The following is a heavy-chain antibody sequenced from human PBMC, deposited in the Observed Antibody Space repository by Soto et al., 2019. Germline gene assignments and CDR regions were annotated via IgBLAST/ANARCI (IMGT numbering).Heavy chain of an antibody. CDR2: ISYDGINE. V-gene: IGHV3-30*15. Sequence: QVQLVESGGSVVQPGRSLRLSCEASGFTFTSYAMHWVRQAPGKGLEWVAVISYDGINEYYADSVKGRFTISRDNSKKTLFRQMSSLRVEDTAVYYCARDRLRLGELSLIGYFDYWGQGTLVTVSS. CDR1: GFTFTSYA. CDR3: ARDRLRLGELSLIGYFDY. D-gene: IGHD3-16*02. J-gene: IGHJ4*02.